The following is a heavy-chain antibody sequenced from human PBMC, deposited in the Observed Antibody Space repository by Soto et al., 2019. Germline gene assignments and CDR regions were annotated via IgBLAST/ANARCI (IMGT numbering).Heavy chain of an antibody. CDR2: INAGNGNT. J-gene: IGHJ4*02. D-gene: IGHD3-22*01. CDR3: ARALSTYYDSSGYRY. Sequence: ASVKVSCKACGYTFTSYAMHWVRQAPGQRLEWMGWINAGNGNTKYSQKFQGRVTITRDTSASTAYMELSSLRSEDTAVYYCARALSTYYDSSGYRYWGQGTLVTVSS. V-gene: IGHV1-3*01. CDR1: GYTFTSYA.